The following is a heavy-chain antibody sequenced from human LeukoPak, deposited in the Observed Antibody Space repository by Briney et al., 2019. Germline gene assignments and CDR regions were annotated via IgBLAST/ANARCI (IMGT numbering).Heavy chain of an antibody. CDR3: AKTSLSDPSGHYYYMDV. V-gene: IGHV3-23*01. CDR1: GFIFCSCE. D-gene: IGHD3-3*01. CDR2: ISGSGGST. J-gene: IGHJ6*03. Sequence: GGSLRLSCAASGFIFCSCEMNWVRQAPGKGLEWVSTISGSGGSTYYADSVKGRFTISRDNSKNTVYLQLNNLRIEDTALYYCAKTSLSDPSGHYYYMDVWGKGTTVTVSS.